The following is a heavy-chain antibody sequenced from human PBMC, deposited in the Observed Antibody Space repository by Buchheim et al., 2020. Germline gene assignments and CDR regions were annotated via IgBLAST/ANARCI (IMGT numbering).Heavy chain of an antibody. CDR1: GFTFSSYG. J-gene: IGHJ4*02. CDR3: AKAHYSKKGDYFDY. D-gene: IGHD4-11*01. V-gene: IGHV3-30*02. Sequence: QVQLVESGGGVVQPGRSLRLSCAASGFTFSSYGMHWVRQAPGKGLEWVAFIRYDGSNKYYADSVKGRFTISRDNSKKTLDLQMNSLRAEDTAVYYCAKAHYSKKGDYFDYWGQGTL. CDR2: IRYDGSNK.